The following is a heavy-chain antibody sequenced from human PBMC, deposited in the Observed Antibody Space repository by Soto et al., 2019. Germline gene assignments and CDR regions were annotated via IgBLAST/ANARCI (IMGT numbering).Heavy chain of an antibody. CDR3: TASKTAGGFDV. J-gene: IGHJ3*01. D-gene: IGHD3-10*01. V-gene: IGHV3-15*04. CDR1: GFTFTSAY. Sequence: EVQLVESGGGLVKPEGCLRLSRAVSGFTFTSAYMGWVRQAPGKGLEWIGRIVSKADGGTIDYAAPVKGRFTISGDESKNTLYLQMNSLRIEDTAMYYCTASKTAGGFDVWGQATRVTVS. CDR2: IVSKADGGTI.